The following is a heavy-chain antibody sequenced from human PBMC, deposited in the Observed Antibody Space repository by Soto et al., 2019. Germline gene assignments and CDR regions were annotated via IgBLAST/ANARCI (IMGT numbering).Heavy chain of an antibody. J-gene: IGHJ6*02. CDR1: GFTFDDYA. Sequence: GGSLRLSCAGSGFTFDDYAMHWVRQAPGKGLEWVSGISWNSGSIGYADSVKGRFTISRDNAKNSLYLQMNSLRPEDTALYYCAKARLWGGDGYNSYYYNAMDVWGQGTTVTVSS. V-gene: IGHV3-9*01. CDR3: AKARLWGGDGYNSYYYNAMDV. D-gene: IGHD3-16*01. CDR2: ISWNSGSI.